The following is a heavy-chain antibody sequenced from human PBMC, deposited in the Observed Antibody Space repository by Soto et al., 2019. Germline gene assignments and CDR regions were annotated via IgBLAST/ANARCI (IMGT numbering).Heavy chain of an antibody. CDR3: ARDGPRGIAAAGNHYYGMDV. D-gene: IGHD6-13*01. CDR2: ISYDGSNK. J-gene: IGHJ6*02. Sequence: PGGSLRLSCAASGFTFSSYAMHWVRQAPGKGLEWVAAISYDGSNKYYADSVKGRFTISRDNSKNTLYLQMNSLRAEDTAVYYCARDGPRGIAAAGNHYYGMDVWGQGTTVTVSS. CDR1: GFTFSSYA. V-gene: IGHV3-30-3*01.